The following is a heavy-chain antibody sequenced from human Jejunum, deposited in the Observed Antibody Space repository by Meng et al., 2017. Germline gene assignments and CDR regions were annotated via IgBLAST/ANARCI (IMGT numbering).Heavy chain of an antibody. CDR2: INQGGSER. CDR1: GIILNDHW. V-gene: IGHV3-7*01. J-gene: IGHJ3*02. Sequence: GGPLRLPCAGSGIILNDHWMGWVRQAPGKGLEWVANINQGGSERYYVDSVNGRFTIARDIAKNLLYLQMNSLSVGDTAVYYCARRSCMACSDAFDNWGHGTVVTVSS. D-gene: IGHD1-26*01. CDR3: ARRSCMACSDAFDN.